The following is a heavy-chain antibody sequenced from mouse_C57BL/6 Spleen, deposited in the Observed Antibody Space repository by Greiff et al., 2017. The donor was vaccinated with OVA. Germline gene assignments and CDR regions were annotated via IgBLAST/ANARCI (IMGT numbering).Heavy chain of an antibody. D-gene: IGHD1-1*01. Sequence: QVQLQQPGAELVKPGASVKLSCKASGYTFTSYWMHWVKQRPGQGLEWIGMIHPNSGSTNYNEKFKSKATLTVDKSSSTAYMQLSSLTSEDSAVYYCARSITTVVATKGAFDYWGQGTTLTVSS. CDR3: ARSITTVVATKGAFDY. J-gene: IGHJ2*01. CDR1: GYTFTSYW. V-gene: IGHV1-64*01. CDR2: IHPNSGST.